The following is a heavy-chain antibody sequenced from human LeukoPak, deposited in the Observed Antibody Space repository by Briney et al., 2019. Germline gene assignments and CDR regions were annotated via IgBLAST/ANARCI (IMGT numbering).Heavy chain of an antibody. V-gene: IGHV1-2*02. D-gene: IGHD3-10*01. Sequence: ASVKVSCKASGYTFTGYYMHWVRQAPGQGLEWMGWINPNSGGTNYAQKFQGRVTMTRDTSISTAYMELSRLRSDDTAVYYCARSGRDYGSGDNWFDPWGQGTLVTVSS. J-gene: IGHJ5*02. CDR3: ARSGRDYGSGDNWFDP. CDR1: GYTFTGYY. CDR2: INPNSGGT.